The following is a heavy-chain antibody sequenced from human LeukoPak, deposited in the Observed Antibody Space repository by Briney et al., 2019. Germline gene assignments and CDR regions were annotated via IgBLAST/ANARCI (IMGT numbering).Heavy chain of an antibody. D-gene: IGHD6-19*01. V-gene: IGHV3-74*01. CDR3: ATVSRSSGRGYFDY. CDR2: MNSDGSST. Sequence: GGSLRLSCAASGFPFSNYCMHWVRQAPGKGLVWVSRMNSDGSSTSYAESVKGRFTMSRDNAKNTLYLQMNSLRAEGAAVYYCATVSRSSGRGYFDYWGPGTLVTVSS. CDR1: GFPFSNYC. J-gene: IGHJ4*02.